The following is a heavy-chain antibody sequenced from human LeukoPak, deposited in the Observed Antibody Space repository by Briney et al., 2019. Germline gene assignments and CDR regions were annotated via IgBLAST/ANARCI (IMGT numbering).Heavy chain of an antibody. CDR2: IWDDGSNQ. J-gene: IGHJ4*02. CDR3: ARDGGYHDSSGYYHSYYFDY. V-gene: IGHV3-33*01. CDR1: GFVFITYG. Sequence: LPGGPLRLSCAASGFVFITYGLHWVRQAPGKGLEWVAVIWDDGSNQYYVDSVKGRFTISRDNSKNTLYLQMNSLRAEDTAVYYCARDGGYHDSSGYYHSYYFDYWGQGTLVTVSS. D-gene: IGHD3-22*01.